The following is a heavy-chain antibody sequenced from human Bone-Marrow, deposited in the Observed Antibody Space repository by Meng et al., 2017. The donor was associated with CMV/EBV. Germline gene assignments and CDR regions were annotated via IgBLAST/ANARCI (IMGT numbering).Heavy chain of an antibody. CDR3: VRWKPVTMIRGYYYYGTDV. Sequence: SVKVSCKASGGTFSSYAISWVRQAPGQGLEWMGGINPIFGTANYAQKFQGRVTITTDESTSTAYMELSRLRSDDTAVYYCVRWKPVTMIRGYYYYGTDVWGQGTTVTVSS. CDR1: GGTFSSYA. CDR2: INPIFGTA. J-gene: IGHJ6*02. V-gene: IGHV1-69*05. D-gene: IGHD3-10*01.